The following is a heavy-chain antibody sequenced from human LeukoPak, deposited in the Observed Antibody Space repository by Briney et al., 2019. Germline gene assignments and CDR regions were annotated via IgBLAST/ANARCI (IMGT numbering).Heavy chain of an antibody. CDR3: ARGRGIAL. Sequence: GGSLRLSCAASGFTFGNYWMNWVRQAPGKGLEWVANMVDDGNKKNYVDSVKGRFTTSRDNVKNSLYLQMNSLRVEDTAVYYCARGRGIALWGQGTLVTVSS. D-gene: IGHD6-13*01. CDR1: GFTFGNYW. J-gene: IGHJ4*02. CDR2: MVDDGNKK. V-gene: IGHV3-7*01.